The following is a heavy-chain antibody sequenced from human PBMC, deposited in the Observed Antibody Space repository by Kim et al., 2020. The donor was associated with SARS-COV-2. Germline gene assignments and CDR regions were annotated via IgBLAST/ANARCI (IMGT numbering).Heavy chain of an antibody. D-gene: IGHD6-6*01. J-gene: IGHJ4*02. CDR3: ARRLYSSSPTFDY. CDR2: INHSGST. CDR1: GGSFSGYY. V-gene: IGHV4-34*01. Sequence: SETLSLTCAVYGGSFSGYYWSWIRQPPGKGLEWIGEINHSGSTNYNPSLKSRVTISVDTSNNQFSLKLSSVTVADTAVYYCARRLYSSSPTFDYWGQGTLVTVSS.